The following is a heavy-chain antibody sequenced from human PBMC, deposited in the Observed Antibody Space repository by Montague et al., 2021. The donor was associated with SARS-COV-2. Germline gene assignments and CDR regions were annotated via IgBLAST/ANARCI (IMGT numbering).Heavy chain of an antibody. CDR3: ATESPAADVFAY. CDR1: GGSITSSDYY. CDR2: IYYTGTP. J-gene: IGHJ3*01. Sequence: SETLSLTCTVSGGSITSSDYYWGWIRQPPGKGLEWIGSIYYTGTPYYNPSLTGRVTISIDTSKNQFSLKVDSVTAADTAVYFCATESPAADVFAYWGQGTMVTVSS. V-gene: IGHV4-39*07.